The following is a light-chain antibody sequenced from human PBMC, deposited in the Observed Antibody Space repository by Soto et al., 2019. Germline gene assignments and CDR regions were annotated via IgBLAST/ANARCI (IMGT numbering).Light chain of an antibody. Sequence: QSVLTQPPSAYGTPGQRVTISCSGSSSNIGSNYVYWYQQLPGTAPKLLIYSNNQRPSGVPDRFSGSKSGTSASLAISGLRSEDEADYYCAAWDDSRVVFGGGTKLTVL. V-gene: IGLV1-47*02. CDR2: SNN. CDR3: AAWDDSRVV. CDR1: SSNIGSNY. J-gene: IGLJ2*01.